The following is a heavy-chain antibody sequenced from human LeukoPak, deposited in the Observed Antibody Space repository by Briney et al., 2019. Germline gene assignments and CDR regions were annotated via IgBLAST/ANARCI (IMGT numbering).Heavy chain of an antibody. D-gene: IGHD3-3*01. J-gene: IGHJ3*02. V-gene: IGHV3-48*01. CDR3: ARDPRYDFWSGYYAFDI. CDR2: ISSSSSTI. CDR1: GFPFSSYS. Sequence: SGGPLRLPCAASGFPFSSYSMNGVRQAPGKGLEWVSYISSSSSTIYYAASVKGRFTISRDNAKNSLYLQMISLRAEDTAVYDCARDPRYDFWSGYYAFDIWGQGTMVTVSS.